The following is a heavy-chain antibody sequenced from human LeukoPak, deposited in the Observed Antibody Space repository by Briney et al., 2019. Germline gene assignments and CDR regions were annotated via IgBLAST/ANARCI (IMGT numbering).Heavy chain of an antibody. J-gene: IGHJ4*02. CDR3: TTEIVGATYFDY. Sequence: GGSLRLSCAASGFTFSSYWMSWVRQAPGKGLEWVGRIKSKTDGGTTDYAAPVKGRFTISRDDSKNTLYPQMNSLKTEDTAVYYCTTEIVGATYFDYWGQGTLVTVSS. V-gene: IGHV3-15*01. D-gene: IGHD1-26*01. CDR1: GFTFSSYW. CDR2: IKSKTDGGTT.